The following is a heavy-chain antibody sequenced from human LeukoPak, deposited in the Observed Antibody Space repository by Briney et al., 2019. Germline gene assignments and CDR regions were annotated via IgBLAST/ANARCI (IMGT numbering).Heavy chain of an antibody. Sequence: AAVKVSCKASGYTLTGYYLHWVRQAPGQGLEWMGWINPNSGGTKYTQKLQGRVTMTRDTSISTAYMELSRLTSDDTAVYYCARGGTVMLIDYWGQGTLVTVSS. CDR3: ARGGTVMLIDY. D-gene: IGHD2-8*02. V-gene: IGHV1-2*02. J-gene: IGHJ4*02. CDR2: INPNSGGT. CDR1: GYTLTGYY.